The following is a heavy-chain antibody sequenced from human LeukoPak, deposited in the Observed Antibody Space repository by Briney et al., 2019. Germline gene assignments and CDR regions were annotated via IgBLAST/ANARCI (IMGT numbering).Heavy chain of an antibody. Sequence: ASLKVSCTTSGYTFSEYYIYWVRQAPGQGLEWMGWIDPSTGGTNYAQNFQGRVTMTRDTSTTTVYMELSSLKSDDTAVYHCARGNNYGSGSLFYGWGQGTLVTVSS. CDR2: IDPSTGGT. CDR3: ARGNNYGSGSLFYG. CDR1: GYTFSEYY. V-gene: IGHV1-2*02. D-gene: IGHD3-10*01. J-gene: IGHJ4*02.